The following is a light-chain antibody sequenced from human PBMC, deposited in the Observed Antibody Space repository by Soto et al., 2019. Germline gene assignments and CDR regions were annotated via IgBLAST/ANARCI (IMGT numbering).Light chain of an antibody. Sequence: QAVVTQEPSFSVSPGGTVTLTCGLSSGSVSSSYYPSWYQQTPGQAPRTLIYSTNTRSSGVPDRFSGSKSGTSASLAITGLQAEDEADYYCQSYDSSLSVYWVFGGGTKLTVL. CDR3: QSYDSSLSVYWV. CDR2: STN. V-gene: IGLV8-61*01. J-gene: IGLJ3*02. CDR1: SGSVSSSYY.